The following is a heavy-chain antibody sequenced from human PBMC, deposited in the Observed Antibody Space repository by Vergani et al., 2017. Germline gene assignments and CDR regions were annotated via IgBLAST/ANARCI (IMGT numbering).Heavy chain of an antibody. CDR1: GFTFSSYS. V-gene: IGHV3-21*01. CDR3: ARFSSSWYFYGMDV. D-gene: IGHD6-13*01. CDR2: ISSSSSYI. Sequence: EVQLVESGGGLVKPGGSLRLSCAASGFTFSSYSMNWVRQAPGKGLEWISSISSSSSYIYYADSVKGRFTISRDNAKNSLYLQMNSLRAEDTAVYYCARFSSSWYFYGMDVWGQGNTVTVSS. J-gene: IGHJ6*02.